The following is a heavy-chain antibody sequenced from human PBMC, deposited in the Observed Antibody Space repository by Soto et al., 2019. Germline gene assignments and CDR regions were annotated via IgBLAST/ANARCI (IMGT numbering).Heavy chain of an antibody. V-gene: IGHV3-48*01. CDR3: ARRHMVRGVIMSPIISSDAFDI. D-gene: IGHD3-10*01. Sequence: GGSLRLSCAASGFTFSSYSMNWVRQAPGKGLEWVSYISSSSSSIYYADSVKGRFTISRDNAKNSLYLQMNSLRAEDTAVYYCARRHMVRGVIMSPIISSDAFDIWGQGTMVTVSS. CDR2: ISSSSSSI. J-gene: IGHJ3*02. CDR1: GFTFSSYS.